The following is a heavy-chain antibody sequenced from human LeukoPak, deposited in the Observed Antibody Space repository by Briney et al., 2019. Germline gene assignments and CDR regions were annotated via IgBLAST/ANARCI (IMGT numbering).Heavy chain of an antibody. D-gene: IGHD2-2*01. J-gene: IGHJ4*02. CDR1: GFTFSSYA. CDR2: ISGSGGTT. CDR3: ATEYCSSTSCSQTIFFDY. V-gene: IGHV3-23*01. Sequence: GGSLRLSCAASGFTFSSYAMSWVRQPPGKGLEWVSAISGSGGTTYYADSVKGRFTISRDNSKNTLYLQMNSLRAEDTAVYYCATEYCSSTSCSQTIFFDYWGQGTLVTVSS.